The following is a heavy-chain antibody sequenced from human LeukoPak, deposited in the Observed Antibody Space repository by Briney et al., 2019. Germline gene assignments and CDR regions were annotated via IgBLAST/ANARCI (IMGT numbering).Heavy chain of an antibody. J-gene: IGHJ6*03. CDR2: IYYSGST. D-gene: IGHD3-10*01. CDR3: ARRVGRYFGERAYYYNYMDV. Sequence: PSETLSLTCTVSGGSSSSSSYYWGWIRQPPGKGLEWIGSIYYSGSTYYNPSLKSRVTISVDTSKNQFSLKLSSVTAADTAVYYCARRVGRYFGERAYYYNYMDVWGKGTTVTISS. V-gene: IGHV4-39*07. CDR1: GGSSSSSSYY.